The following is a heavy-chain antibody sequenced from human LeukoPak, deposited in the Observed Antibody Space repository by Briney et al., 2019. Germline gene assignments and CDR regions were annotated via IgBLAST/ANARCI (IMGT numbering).Heavy chain of an antibody. CDR2: ISSSGSTI. D-gene: IGHD5-24*01. CDR1: GFTFSDYY. V-gene: IGHV3-11*01. J-gene: IGHJ4*02. Sequence: GGSLRLSCAASGFTFSDYYMSWIRQAPGKGLEWVSYISSSGSTIYYADSVKGRFTISRDNAKNSLYLQMNSLSAEDTAVYYCASVRDGYNYVDYWGQGTLVTVSS. CDR3: ASVRDGYNYVDY.